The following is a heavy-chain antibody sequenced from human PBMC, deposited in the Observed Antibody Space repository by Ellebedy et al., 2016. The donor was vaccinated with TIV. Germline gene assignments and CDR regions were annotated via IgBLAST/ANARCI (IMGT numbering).Heavy chain of an antibody. D-gene: IGHD5-12*01. V-gene: IGHV3-74*01. CDR1: GFTFSSYW. Sequence: GESLKISCAASGFTFSSYWMHWVRQAQGKGLVWVSRINSDGSSTSYADSVKGRFTISRDNAKNTLYLQMNSLRAEDTAVYYCARTLRQSGYSGYDQPHYYYYYYGMDVWGQGTTVTVSS. J-gene: IGHJ6*02. CDR2: INSDGSST. CDR3: ARTLRQSGYSGYDQPHYYYYYYGMDV.